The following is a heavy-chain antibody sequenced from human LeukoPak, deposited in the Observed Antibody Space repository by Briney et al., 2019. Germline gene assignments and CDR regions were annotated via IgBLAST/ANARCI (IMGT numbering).Heavy chain of an antibody. V-gene: IGHV4-4*07. D-gene: IGHD6-19*01. CDR3: AGRGLSTGWTFDY. CDR1: SGSVSTYY. CDR2: IHTSGRT. J-gene: IGHJ4*01. Sequence: SSETLSLTCSVSSGSVSTYYWSWIRQPAGKGLEWIAQIHTSGRTDFNPSLKSRVSISMDTPSNQFSLMITSVTAADTAIYYCAGRGLSTGWTFDYWGHGALLTVSS.